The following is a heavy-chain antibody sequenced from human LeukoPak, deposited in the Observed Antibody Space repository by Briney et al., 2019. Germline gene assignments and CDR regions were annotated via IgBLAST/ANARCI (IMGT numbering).Heavy chain of an antibody. J-gene: IGHJ4*02. D-gene: IGHD3-22*01. Sequence: ASVKVSCKASGGTFSSYDISWVRQAPGQGLGWMGGIMPMFGKTNYAQKFQGRVTTTADKATSTSYMELSSLRSEDTAVYYCATWGSSGYYYFDHWGQGTLVTVSS. CDR1: GGTFSSYD. CDR2: IMPMFGKT. CDR3: ATWGSSGYYYFDH. V-gene: IGHV1-69*06.